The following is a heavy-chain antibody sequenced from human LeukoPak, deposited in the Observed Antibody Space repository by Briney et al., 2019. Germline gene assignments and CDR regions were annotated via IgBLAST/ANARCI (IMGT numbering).Heavy chain of an antibody. V-gene: IGHV3-30*18. J-gene: IGHJ4*02. CDR2: ISYDGSNK. Sequence: QPGRSLRLSCAASGFTFSSYGMHWVRQAPGKGLEWVAVISYDGSNKYYADSVKGRFTISRDNSKNTLYLQMNSLRAEDTAVYYCAKDVDYGDYKGSDYWGQGTLVTVSS. CDR3: AKDVDYGDYKGSDY. CDR1: GFTFSSYG. D-gene: IGHD4-17*01.